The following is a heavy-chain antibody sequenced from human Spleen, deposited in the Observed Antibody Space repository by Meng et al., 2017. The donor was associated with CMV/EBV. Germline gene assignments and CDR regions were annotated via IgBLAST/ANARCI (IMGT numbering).Heavy chain of an antibody. CDR3: ARWRGSGWYFDL. J-gene: IGHJ2*01. D-gene: IGHD3-16*01. V-gene: IGHV3-53*01. CDR2: IYSGSTT. Sequence: LSLTCAASGFTVNSNYMSWVRQAPGKGLEWVSVIYSGSTTYYADSVKGRFTISRDNSKNTLYLQMNSLRAEDTAVYYCARWRGSGWYFDLWGRGTLVTVSS. CDR1: GFTVNSNY.